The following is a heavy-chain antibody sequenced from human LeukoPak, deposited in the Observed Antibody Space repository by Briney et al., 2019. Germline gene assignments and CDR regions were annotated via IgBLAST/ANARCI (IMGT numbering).Heavy chain of an antibody. V-gene: IGHV3-48*01. Sequence: GGSLRLSCAASGFTFSSYAMSWVRQAPGKGLEWLSYISSSSDIIHYADSVKGRFTISRDNAKNSLYLQMNSLGAEDTAVYYCAKVSRTNHDNFFDYWGQGTLVTVSS. CDR2: ISSSSDII. D-gene: IGHD1-14*01. CDR1: GFTFSSYA. CDR3: AKVSRTNHDNFFDY. J-gene: IGHJ4*02.